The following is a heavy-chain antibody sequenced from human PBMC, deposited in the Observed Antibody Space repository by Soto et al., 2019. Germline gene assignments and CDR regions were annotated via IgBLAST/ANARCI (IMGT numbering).Heavy chain of an antibody. CDR3: ARVKGGTKRRAFDS. D-gene: IGHD1-7*01. V-gene: IGHV4-31*03. Sequence: QVQLQESGPGLVKPSQTLSLTCTVSGDSISSGGYYWSWIRQHPGNGLEWIGYIYDNGGAYYSPSLMGRVVISLDRYEKQFDLRLSSVTAADTAVSYWARVKGGTKRRAFDSWGQGTLVTVSS. CDR1: GDSISSGGYY. J-gene: IGHJ4*02. CDR2: IYDNGGA.